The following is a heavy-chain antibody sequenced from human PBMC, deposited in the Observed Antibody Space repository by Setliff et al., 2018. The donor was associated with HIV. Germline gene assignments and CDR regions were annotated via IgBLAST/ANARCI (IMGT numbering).Heavy chain of an antibody. Sequence: SETLSLTCTVSAGSIRSSTYYWAWIRQPPGKGLEWIGSINYRGNTYYNPSLKSRAAISVDTSKNQISLKLSSVTAADTAVYYCASLDGSGSCYMDVWGTGTTVTVSS. J-gene: IGHJ6*03. CDR1: AGSIRSSTYY. CDR3: ASLDGSGSCYMDV. CDR2: INYRGNT. D-gene: IGHD3-10*01. V-gene: IGHV4-39*01.